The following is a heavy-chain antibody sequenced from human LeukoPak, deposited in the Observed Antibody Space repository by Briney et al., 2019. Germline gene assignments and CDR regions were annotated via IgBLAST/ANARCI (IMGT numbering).Heavy chain of an antibody. V-gene: IGHV1-2*06. J-gene: IGHJ4*02. CDR2: INANSGGT. D-gene: IGHD1-20*01. CDR3: ARDSGITGTTGAIDY. Sequence: ASVKVSCKASGYTFTDYYMHWVRQAPGQGLEWMGRINANSGGTNYAQQFQGRVTMTRDTSITTAYMELSRLRSDDTAVYYCARDSGITGTTGAIDYWGQGTPVTVSS. CDR1: GYTFTDYY.